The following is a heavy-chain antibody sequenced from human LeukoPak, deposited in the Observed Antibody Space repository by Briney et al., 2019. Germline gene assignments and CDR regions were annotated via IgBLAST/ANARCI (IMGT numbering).Heavy chain of an antibody. CDR1: GYTFTSYG. CDR2: ISAYNGNT. CDR3: ARGPLWLVGATGMYNWFDP. V-gene: IGHV1-18*01. Sequence: ASVKVSCKASGYTFTSYGISWVRQAPGQGLEWMGWISAYNGNTNYAQKLQGRVTMTTDTSTSTAYMELRSLRSDDTAVYYCARGPLWLVGATGMYNWFDPWGQGTLVTVSS. J-gene: IGHJ5*02. D-gene: IGHD1-26*01.